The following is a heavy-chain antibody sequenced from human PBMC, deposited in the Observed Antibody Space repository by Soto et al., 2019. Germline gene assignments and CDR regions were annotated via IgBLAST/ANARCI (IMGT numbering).Heavy chain of an antibody. Sequence: GGSLRLSCASSGFTFSSYGMHWVRQAPGKGLEWVAVISYDGSNKYYADSVKGRFTISRDNSKNTLYLQMNSLRAEDTAVYYCAKDKWFGEPTHSPFDYWGQGTLVTVSS. D-gene: IGHD3-10*01. CDR3: AKDKWFGEPTHSPFDY. CDR1: GFTFSSYG. J-gene: IGHJ4*02. CDR2: ISYDGSNK. V-gene: IGHV3-30*18.